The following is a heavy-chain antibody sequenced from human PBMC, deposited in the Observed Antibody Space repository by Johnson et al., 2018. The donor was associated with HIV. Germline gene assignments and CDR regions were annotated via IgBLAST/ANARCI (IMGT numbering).Heavy chain of an antibody. D-gene: IGHD3-22*01. V-gene: IGHV3-49*04. J-gene: IGHJ3*02. CDR3: TTDHSSADDSFDI. Sequence: VQLVESGGGLVQPGRSLRLSCTAVGFTFGDYAMSWVRQAPGRGLEWVSFIRSRAYGGTTEFAASVKGRFTISRDDSKGIAYLHMNSLKSEDTAVYYCTTDHSSADDSFDIWGQGTMVTVSS. CDR1: GFTFGDYA. CDR2: IRSRAYGGTT.